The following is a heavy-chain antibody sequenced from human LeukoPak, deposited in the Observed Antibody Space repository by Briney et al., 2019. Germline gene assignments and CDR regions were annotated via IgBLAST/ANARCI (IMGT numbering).Heavy chain of an antibody. D-gene: IGHD3-22*01. V-gene: IGHV3-23*01. CDR2: ISGSGGST. Sequence: GGSLRLSCAASGFTFSNYAMSWVRQAPGKGLEWVSGISGSGGSTFYADSVKGRFTISRDNSKNTLYLQMNSLRAEDTAVYYCAKDRYYYDSSGYYPFDYWGQGTLVTVSS. CDR3: AKDRYYYDSSGYYPFDY. J-gene: IGHJ4*02. CDR1: GFTFSNYA.